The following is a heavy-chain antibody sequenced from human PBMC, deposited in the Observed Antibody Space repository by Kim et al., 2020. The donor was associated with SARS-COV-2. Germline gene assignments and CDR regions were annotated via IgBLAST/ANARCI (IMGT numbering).Heavy chain of an antibody. Sequence: SETLSLTCTVSGGSISSSSYYWGWIRQPPGKGLEWIGNIYYSGSTYYNPSLKSRVTISVDTSKNHFSLKLNSVTAADTAVYYCARNYDSSGYYLKSYYFDYWGQGTLVTVSS. D-gene: IGHD3-22*01. V-gene: IGHV4-39*02. CDR2: IYYSGST. CDR1: GGSISSSSYY. CDR3: ARNYDSSGYYLKSYYFDY. J-gene: IGHJ4*02.